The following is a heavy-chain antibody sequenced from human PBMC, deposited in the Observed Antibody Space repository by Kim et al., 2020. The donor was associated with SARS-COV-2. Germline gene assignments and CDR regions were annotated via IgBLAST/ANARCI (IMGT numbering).Heavy chain of an antibody. CDR2: IYNNGRA. CDR3: ARDPDY. CDR1: GASISRYY. V-gene: IGHV4-59*01. J-gene: IGHJ4*02. Sequence: SETLSLTCTVSGASISRYYWSWIRQPPGKGLEWIGYIYNNGRANYNPSLQSRVTISVDTSKNQFSLKLSSVTAADTAMYYCARDPDYWGEGTLVTVSS.